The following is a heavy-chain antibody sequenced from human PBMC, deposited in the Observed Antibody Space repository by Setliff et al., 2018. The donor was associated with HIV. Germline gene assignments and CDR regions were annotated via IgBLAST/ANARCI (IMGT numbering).Heavy chain of an antibody. J-gene: IGHJ4*02. V-gene: IGHV1-18*01. CDR3: ARGPPIVVVPAALLTFDY. Sequence: ASVKVSCKTSGYTFTNYGISWVRQAPGQGLEWTGWIRTYNGNTNYAQRLQGRVTMTTDTSTSTAYMELRSLRSDDTAVYYCARGPPIVVVPAALLTFDYWGQGTLVTVSS. CDR2: IRTYNGNT. D-gene: IGHD2-2*01. CDR1: GYTFTNYG.